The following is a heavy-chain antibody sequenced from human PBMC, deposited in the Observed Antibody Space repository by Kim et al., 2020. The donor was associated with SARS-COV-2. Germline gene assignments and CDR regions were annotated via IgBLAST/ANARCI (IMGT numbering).Heavy chain of an antibody. D-gene: IGHD4-17*01. V-gene: IGHV1-18*01. Sequence: ASVKVSCKASGYTFTSFGISWVRQAPGQGLEWMGWINPYNGNTNYAQRLQGRVTMTTDTSTSTAYMGLRSLRSDDTAVYYCARDGHDFGLNWLDPWGQGTLVTVSS. CDR2: INPYNGNT. CDR3: ARDGHDFGLNWLDP. CDR1: GYTFTSFG. J-gene: IGHJ5*02.